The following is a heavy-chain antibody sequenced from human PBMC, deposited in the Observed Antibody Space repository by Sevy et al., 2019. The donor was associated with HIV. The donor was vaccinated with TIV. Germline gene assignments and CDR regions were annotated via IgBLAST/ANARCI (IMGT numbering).Heavy chain of an antibody. J-gene: IGHJ4*02. CDR2: ISSSSGYI. CDR3: ARDIGGADSFDY. CDR1: GFTFSSYS. D-gene: IGHD1-26*01. Sequence: GGSLRLSCAASGFTFSSYSMNWVRQAPGKGLEWVSSISSSSGYIYYADSVKGRFTISRDNAKNSLYLQMNSLRAEDTAVYYCARDIGGADSFDYWGQGTLVTVSS. V-gene: IGHV3-21*01.